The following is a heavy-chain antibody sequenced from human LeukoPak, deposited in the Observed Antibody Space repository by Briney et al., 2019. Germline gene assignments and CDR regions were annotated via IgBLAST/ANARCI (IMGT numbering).Heavy chain of an antibody. CDR3: AKEEDSSGSVFDY. Sequence: PGRSLRLSCAASGFTFSSYGMHWVRQAPGKGLEWVAVIWYDGSNKYYADSVKGRFTISRDNSKNALYLQMNSLRAEDTAVYYCAKEEDSSGSVFDYWGQGTLVTVSS. V-gene: IGHV3-33*06. CDR1: GFTFSSYG. J-gene: IGHJ4*02. D-gene: IGHD3-22*01. CDR2: IWYDGSNK.